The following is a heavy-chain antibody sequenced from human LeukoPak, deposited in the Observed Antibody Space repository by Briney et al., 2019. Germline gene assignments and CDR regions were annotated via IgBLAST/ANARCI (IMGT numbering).Heavy chain of an antibody. Sequence: SETLSLTCSVSGGSISSYYWNWIRQPPGKGLEWIGYIYYSGNTNYNYSLKSRVTISVDTSKNQFSLRLSSVTAADTAMYYCARGYSYGYMTEAFDIWGQGTMVTVSS. CDR1: GGSISSYY. D-gene: IGHD5-18*01. CDR2: IYYSGNT. V-gene: IGHV4-59*01. J-gene: IGHJ3*02. CDR3: ARGYSYGYMTEAFDI.